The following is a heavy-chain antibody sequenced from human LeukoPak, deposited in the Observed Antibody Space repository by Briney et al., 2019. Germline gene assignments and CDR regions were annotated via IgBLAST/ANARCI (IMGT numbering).Heavy chain of an antibody. J-gene: IGHJ4*02. V-gene: IGHV3-74*01. CDR3: ASALTTVTPHFHY. D-gene: IGHD4-17*01. CDR2: IDTDGSSA. CDR1: GLTFSDYR. Sequence: GGSLRLSCAASGLTFSDYRMHWVRQAPGKGLVWVSRIDTDGSSATYADSVKGRFTISRDNAKNTVYLQMNSLRVEDTGVYSCASALTTVTPHFHYWGQGTLVTVSS.